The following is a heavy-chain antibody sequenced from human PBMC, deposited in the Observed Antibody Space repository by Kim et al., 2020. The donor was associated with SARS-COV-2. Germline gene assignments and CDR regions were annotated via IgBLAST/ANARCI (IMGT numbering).Heavy chain of an antibody. Sequence: GGSLRLSCAASGFTFSSYSMNWVRQAPGKGLEWVSSISSSSSYIYYADSVKGRFTISRDNAKNSLYLQMNSLRAEDTAVYYCARDGHCSSTSCYLGYWGQGTLVTVSS. CDR2: ISSSSSYI. CDR3: ARDGHCSSTSCYLGY. CDR1: GFTFSSYS. D-gene: IGHD2-2*01. J-gene: IGHJ4*02. V-gene: IGHV3-21*01.